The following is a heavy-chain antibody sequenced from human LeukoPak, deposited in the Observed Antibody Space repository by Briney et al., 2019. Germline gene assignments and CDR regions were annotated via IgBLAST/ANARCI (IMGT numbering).Heavy chain of an antibody. CDR3: ARLRGYSYGYVAY. CDR1: GYTFTGYY. CDR2: INPNSGGT. D-gene: IGHD5-18*01. V-gene: IGHV1-2*02. J-gene: IGHJ4*02. Sequence: ASVKVSCKASGYTFTGYYMHWVRQAPGQGLEWMGWINPNSGGTNYAQKFQGRVTMTRDTSISTAYMELRSLRSDDTAVYYCARLRGYSYGYVAYWGQGTLVTVSS.